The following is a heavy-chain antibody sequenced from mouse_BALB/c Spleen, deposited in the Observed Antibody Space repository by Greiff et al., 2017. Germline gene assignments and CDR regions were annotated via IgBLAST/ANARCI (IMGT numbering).Heavy chain of an antibody. CDR3: ASLLGYYAMDY. CDR1: GYTFTSYW. V-gene: IGHV1S81*02. D-gene: IGHD2-1*01. CDR2: INPSNGRT. Sequence: VQLQQPGAELVKPGASVKLSCKASGYTFTSYWMPWVKQRPGQGLEWIGEINPSNGRTNYNEKFKSKATLTVDKSSSTAYMQLSSLTSEDSAVYYCASLLGYYAMDYWGQGTSVTVSS. J-gene: IGHJ4*01.